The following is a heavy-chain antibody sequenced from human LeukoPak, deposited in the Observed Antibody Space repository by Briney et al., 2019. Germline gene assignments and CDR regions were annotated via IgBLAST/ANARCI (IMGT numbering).Heavy chain of an antibody. Sequence: PSETLSLTCTVSGGSVSSGSYYWSWIRQPPGKGLEWIGYIYYSGSTNYNPSLKSRVTMSVDTSKNQLSLTLTSVTAADTAVYYCAREVGGSIFDYWGQGTLVTVSS. CDR2: IYYSGST. V-gene: IGHV4-61*01. D-gene: IGHD3-10*01. CDR3: AREVGGSIFDY. J-gene: IGHJ4*02. CDR1: GGSVSSGSYY.